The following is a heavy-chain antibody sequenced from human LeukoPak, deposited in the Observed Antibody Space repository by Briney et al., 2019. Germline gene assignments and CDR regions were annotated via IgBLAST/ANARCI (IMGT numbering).Heavy chain of an antibody. CDR3: AREGGYSYALDY. J-gene: IGHJ4*02. V-gene: IGHV3-30*04. Sequence: GGSLRLSCAAPGFTFSSYAMHWVRQAPGKGLEWVAVISYDGSNKYYADSVKGRFTISRDNSKNTLYLQMNSLRAEDTAVYYCAREGGYSYALDYWGQGTLVTVSS. CDR1: GFTFSSYA. D-gene: IGHD5-18*01. CDR2: ISYDGSNK.